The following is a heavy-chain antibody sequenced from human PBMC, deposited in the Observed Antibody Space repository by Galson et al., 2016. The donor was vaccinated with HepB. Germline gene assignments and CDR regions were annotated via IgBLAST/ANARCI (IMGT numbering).Heavy chain of an antibody. J-gene: IGHJ4*02. CDR1: GYTFTNYY. Sequence: SVKVSCKASGYTFTNYYIHWVRQAPGQGLEWMGISNPTDVTTPYAQKFQGRVTMTSDTSTSTVYMALSRLRSADTAVYYCARGADSGYDLGDYWGQGTLVTVSS. D-gene: IGHD5-12*01. CDR3: ARGADSGYDLGDY. CDR2: SNPTDVTT. V-gene: IGHV1-46*01.